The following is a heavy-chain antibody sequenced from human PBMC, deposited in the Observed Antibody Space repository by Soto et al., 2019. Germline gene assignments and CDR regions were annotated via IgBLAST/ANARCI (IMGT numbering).Heavy chain of an antibody. Sequence: PGGSLRLSCAASGFTFSSYAMSWVRQAPGKGLEWVSSISGSGHNTYYADSVKGRFTISRDNSKNTQNLQMNNLGAEDTAIYYCSKGFLWVHSDTSGYFSPGRGNDAFEIWGQGTMVTVSS. CDR2: ISGSGHNT. D-gene: IGHD3-22*01. J-gene: IGHJ3*02. CDR3: SKGFLWVHSDTSGYFSPGRGNDAFEI. CDR1: GFTFSSYA. V-gene: IGHV3-23*01.